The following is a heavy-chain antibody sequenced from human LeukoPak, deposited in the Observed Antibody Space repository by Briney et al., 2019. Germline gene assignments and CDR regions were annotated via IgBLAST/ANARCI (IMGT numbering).Heavy chain of an antibody. CDR3: ARGGSDHAFDI. D-gene: IGHD3-16*01. CDR2: VESVGTGT. J-gene: IGHJ3*02. Sequence: QSGGPLRLSCAASGFIFSNYWMHWVRQAPGKGLEWVSRVESVGTGTIYADSAQGRFIISRDNAKNSLYLQINGLRVEDTAVYYCARGGSDHAFDIWGQGTVVTVSS. CDR1: GFIFSNYW. V-gene: IGHV3-74*01.